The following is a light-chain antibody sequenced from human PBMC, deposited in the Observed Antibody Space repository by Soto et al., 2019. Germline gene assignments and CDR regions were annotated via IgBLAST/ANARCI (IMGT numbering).Light chain of an antibody. CDR2: GAS. J-gene: IGKJ1*01. V-gene: IGKV3-15*01. CDR3: QQYNYWPQT. Sequence: EVVLTQSPVTLSVSPGERAALSCRASQRVNSNLAWYQQKPGQAPRLLIYGASTRATGIPARFSGSGSETEFTLTITSLQSEDFAVYSCQQYNYWPQTFGPGTRVEIK. CDR1: QRVNSN.